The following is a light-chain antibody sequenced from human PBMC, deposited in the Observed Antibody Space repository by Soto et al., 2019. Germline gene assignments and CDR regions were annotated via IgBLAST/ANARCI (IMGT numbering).Light chain of an antibody. CDR3: CSYAGSSYV. Sequence: QSALTQPRSVSGSPGQSVTISCTGTSSDVGGYNYVYWYQQHPGKAPKLMIYDVSKRPSGVPDRFSGSKSGNTASLTISGLQAEDEADYYCCSYAGSSYVFGTGTKLTVL. J-gene: IGLJ1*01. CDR2: DVS. V-gene: IGLV2-11*01. CDR1: SSDVGGYNY.